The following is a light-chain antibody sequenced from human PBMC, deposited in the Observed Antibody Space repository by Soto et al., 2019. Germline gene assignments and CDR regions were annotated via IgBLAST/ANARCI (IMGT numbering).Light chain of an antibody. CDR1: SSDIGGYNY. J-gene: IGLJ3*02. Sequence: QSVLTQPASVSGSPGQSIAISCTGTSSDIGGYNYVSWYQHHPGKAPKLMIYEVTNRPSGVSNRFSGSKSGNTASLTISGLQAGDEADYYCSSFTSSFTLVFGGGTQLTVL. V-gene: IGLV2-14*01. CDR3: SSFTSSFTLV. CDR2: EVT.